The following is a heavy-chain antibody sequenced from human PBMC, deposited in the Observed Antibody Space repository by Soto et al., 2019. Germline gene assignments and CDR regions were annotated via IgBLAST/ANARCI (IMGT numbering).Heavy chain of an antibody. D-gene: IGHD3-10*01. V-gene: IGHV3-23*01. J-gene: IGHJ4*02. Sequence: GGSLRLSCAASGFTFSNSWMAWVRQAPGKGLEWVSAISGSGGSTYYADSVKGRFTISRDNSKNTLYLQMNSLRAEDTAVYYYAKDGLGFGELPYSDYWGQGTLVTVSS. CDR3: AKDGLGFGELPYSDY. CDR1: GFTFSNSW. CDR2: ISGSGGST.